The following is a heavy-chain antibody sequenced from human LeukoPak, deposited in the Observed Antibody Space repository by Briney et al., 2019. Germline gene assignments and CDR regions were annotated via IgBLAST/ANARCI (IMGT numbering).Heavy chain of an antibody. V-gene: IGHV1-18*01. D-gene: IGHD3-22*01. CDR1: GYTFTSYG. CDR2: ISAYNGNT. J-gene: IGHJ4*02. CDR3: ARAASRFNYYDSSGSYFDY. Sequence: ASVKVSCKASGYTFTSYGISWVRQAPGQGLEWMGWISAYNGNTDYAQKLQGRVTMTTDTSTSTAYMELRSLRSDDTAVYYCARAASRFNYYDSSGSYFDYWGQGTLVTVSS.